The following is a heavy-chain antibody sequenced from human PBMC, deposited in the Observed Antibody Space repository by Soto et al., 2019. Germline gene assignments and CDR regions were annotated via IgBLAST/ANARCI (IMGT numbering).Heavy chain of an antibody. CDR3: ATAGAGPAPFTWELPDH. CDR2: ITPFNGDV. Sequence: QMQLVQSGAEVKKTGSSVKVSCKASGYTFPQHYLHWVRQAPGQALEWMGWITPFNGDVNYAQKFQERVTITRDRSLNTAYMEMSSLKSEDTAMYYCATAGAGPAPFTWELPDHWGQGTLVTVSS. CDR1: GYTFPQHY. V-gene: IGHV1-45*02. D-gene: IGHD1-26*01. J-gene: IGHJ4*02.